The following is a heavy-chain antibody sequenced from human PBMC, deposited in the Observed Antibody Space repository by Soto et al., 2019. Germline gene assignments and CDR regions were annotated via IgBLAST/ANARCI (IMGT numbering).Heavy chain of an antibody. Sequence: PGESLKISCKGSGYSFTSYWIGWVRQMPGKGLEWMGIIYPGDSDTRYSPSFQGQVTISADKSISTAYLQWSSLKASDNAMYYCARVGSGWYPNKYYFDYWGQGTLVTVSS. CDR2: IYPGDSDT. CDR3: ARVGSGWYPNKYYFDY. D-gene: IGHD6-19*01. J-gene: IGHJ4*02. V-gene: IGHV5-51*01. CDR1: GYSFTSYW.